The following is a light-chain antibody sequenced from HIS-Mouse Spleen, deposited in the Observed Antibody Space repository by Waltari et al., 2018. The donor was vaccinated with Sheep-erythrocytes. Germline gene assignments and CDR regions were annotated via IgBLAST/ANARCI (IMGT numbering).Light chain of an antibody. CDR2: RNN. Sequence: GQRVTISCSGSSSNIGSNYVYWYQQLPGTAPKLLIYRNNQRPSGVPDRFSGSKSGNTASLTISGLQAEDEADYYCCSYAGSYTLVFGGGTKLTVL. CDR1: SSNIGSNY. V-gene: IGLV1-47*01. J-gene: IGLJ2*01. CDR3: CSYAGSYTLV.